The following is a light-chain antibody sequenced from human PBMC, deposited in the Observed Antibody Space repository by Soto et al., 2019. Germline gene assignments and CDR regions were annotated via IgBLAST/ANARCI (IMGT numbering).Light chain of an antibody. CDR1: QSVSKY. V-gene: IGKV3-11*01. Sequence: EIVLTQSPVTLSLSPGERATLSCRASQSVSKYLAWYQQKPGQAPRLLIYDASNRAAGIPARFSGSGSGTDFTLTISSLAPEDFAVYYCQQRSNWPTLTFGGGTKVEIK. CDR2: DAS. CDR3: QQRSNWPTLT. J-gene: IGKJ4*01.